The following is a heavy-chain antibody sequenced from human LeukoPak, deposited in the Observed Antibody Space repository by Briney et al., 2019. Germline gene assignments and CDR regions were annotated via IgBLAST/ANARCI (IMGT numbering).Heavy chain of an antibody. CDR3: ARASIAAAGTNGMDV. Sequence: SETLSLNCTVSGGSISSYYWSWIRQPPGKGLEWIGYIYYSGSTNYNPSLKSRVTISVDTSKNQFSLKLSSVTAADTAVYYCARASIAAAGTNGMDVWGQGTTVTVSS. CDR2: IYYSGST. CDR1: GGSISSYY. J-gene: IGHJ6*02. D-gene: IGHD6-13*01. V-gene: IGHV4-59*01.